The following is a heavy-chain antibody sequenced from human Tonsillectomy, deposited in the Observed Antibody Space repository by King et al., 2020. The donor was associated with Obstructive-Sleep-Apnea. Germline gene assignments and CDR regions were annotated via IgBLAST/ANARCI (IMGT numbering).Heavy chain of an antibody. V-gene: IGHV2-70*11. J-gene: IGHJ6*02. CDR1: GFSLSTSTGNMC. D-gene: IGHD3-10*01. CDR3: ARGLWFGADGMDV. Sequence: RVTLKESGPALVRPTQTLTLTCTFSGFSLSTSTGNMCVSWIRQPPGKALEWLARIDWDDDKYYSTSLKTRLTISKDTSKNQVVLIMTNMDPVDTATYFCARGLWFGADGMDVWGQGTTVTVSS. CDR2: IDWDDDK.